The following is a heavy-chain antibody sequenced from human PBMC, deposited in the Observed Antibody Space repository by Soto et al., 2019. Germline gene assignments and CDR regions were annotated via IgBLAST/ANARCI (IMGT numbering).Heavy chain of an antibody. CDR1: GFSISNNNW. J-gene: IGHJ6*02. D-gene: IGHD6-13*01. CDR3: ARFSSSGSYYYFGMDV. V-gene: IGHV4-4*02. CDR2: IYHTGIT. Sequence: SETLSLTCAVSGFSISNNNWWTWVRQPPGKGLEWVGDIYHTGITNYSPSLKSRVTISVDKSKNQFSLKMTSVTAADTAVYYCARFSSSGSYYYFGMDVWGQGTTVTVSS.